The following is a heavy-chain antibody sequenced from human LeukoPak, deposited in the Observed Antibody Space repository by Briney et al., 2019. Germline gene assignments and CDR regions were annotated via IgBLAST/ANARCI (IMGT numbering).Heavy chain of an antibody. CDR3: ARGGYCSGGSCSSAGLSH. Sequence: ASLKVCCKASGYTFTNYAMNWVRQAPGQALEWMGWMNTNTGNPTYDQGFTGRFVFSLDTSVSTTYLQLSSLKAEDTAVYYCARGGYCSGGSCSSAGLSHWGQGTLVTVSS. CDR1: GYTFTNYA. J-gene: IGHJ4*02. CDR2: MNTNTGNP. V-gene: IGHV7-4-1*02. D-gene: IGHD2-15*01.